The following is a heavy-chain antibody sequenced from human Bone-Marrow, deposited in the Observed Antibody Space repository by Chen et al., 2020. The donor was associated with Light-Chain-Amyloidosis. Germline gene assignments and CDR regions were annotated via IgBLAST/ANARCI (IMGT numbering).Heavy chain of an antibody. Sequence: EVLLVESGGGLVQPGRSLRISCAASGFTFDDYAMHWVRQAPGKGLEWVSGITWDSGSIGYADSVKGRFTISRDNAKNSLYLQMNSLRAEDTALYYCAKVGVYSSGWNAFDIWGQGTMVTVSS. J-gene: IGHJ3*02. CDR3: AKVGVYSSGWNAFDI. CDR1: GFTFDDYA. D-gene: IGHD6-19*01. CDR2: ITWDSGSI. V-gene: IGHV3-9*01.